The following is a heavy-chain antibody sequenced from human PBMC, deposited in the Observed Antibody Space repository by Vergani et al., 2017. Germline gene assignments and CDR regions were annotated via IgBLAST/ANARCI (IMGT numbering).Heavy chain of an antibody. CDR2: INSNSGNP. V-gene: IGHV7-4-1*02. CDR3: VRTRSGSCTGGSCYSGWFDS. D-gene: IGHD2-15*01. CDR1: GYTFTNYA. Sequence: QVQLVQSGSEVKKPGASVKVSCRASGYTFTNYALNWVRQAPGQGLEWMGWINSNSGNPTYAQGFKGRFVFSLDSSVSTSYLQINSLQPEDTAVYYCVRTRSGSCTGGSCYSGWFDSCREGTVVTVCS. J-gene: IGHJ5*01.